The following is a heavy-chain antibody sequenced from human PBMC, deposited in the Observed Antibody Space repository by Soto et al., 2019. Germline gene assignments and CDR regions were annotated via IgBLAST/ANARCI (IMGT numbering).Heavy chain of an antibody. CDR1: CGSFSGYY. D-gene: IGHD1-26*01. J-gene: IGHJ5*02. V-gene: IGHV4-34*01. CDR3: ARRLSGSYSGWFDP. Sequence: PSETLSLTCAVYCGSFSGYYWSWIRQPPGKGLEWIGEINHSGSTNYNPSLKSRVTISVDTSKNQFSPKLSSVTAADTAVYYCARRLSGSYSGWFDPWGQGTLVTVSS. CDR2: INHSGST.